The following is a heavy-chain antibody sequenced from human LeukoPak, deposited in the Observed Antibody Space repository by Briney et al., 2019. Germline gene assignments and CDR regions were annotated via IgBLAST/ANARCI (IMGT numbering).Heavy chain of an antibody. D-gene: IGHD6-13*01. J-gene: IGHJ4*02. CDR2: ISWNSGNI. Sequence: GGSLRLSCAASGFTFDDHAMHWVRQPPGKGLEWVSGISWNSGNIGYADSMKGRFTISRDNAKNPLYLQVNSLRAEDTALYYCVKGSSYSITYFFDYWGQGTLVTVSS. V-gene: IGHV3-9*01. CDR3: VKGSSYSITYFFDY. CDR1: GFTFDDHA.